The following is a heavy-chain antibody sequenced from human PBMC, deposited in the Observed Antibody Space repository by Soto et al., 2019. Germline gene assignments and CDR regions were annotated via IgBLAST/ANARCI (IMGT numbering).Heavy chain of an antibody. CDR1: GYTFINYL. CDR2: MNPGSGKT. J-gene: IGHJ5*02. CDR3: ARMGPFGSLNWFDI. Sequence: ASLNVARKASGYTFINYLSSWLRQATEQGLEWMGWMNPGSGKTGYANKFQGRVTMTRDASTSTAHLELSSLTSEDTAVYYCARMGPFGSLNWFDIWGQGTLVTVSS. D-gene: IGHD3-16*01. V-gene: IGHV1-8*02.